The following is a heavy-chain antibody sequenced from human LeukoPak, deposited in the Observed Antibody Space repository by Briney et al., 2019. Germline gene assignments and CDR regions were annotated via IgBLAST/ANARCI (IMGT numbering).Heavy chain of an antibody. V-gene: IGHV4-38-2*01. Sequence: SETLSLTCAVSGYSINSAYYWGWIRHPPGKGLEWIASMYHSGITYYNSSLKSRATISVDTSKNQFSLKLNSVTAADTSVYYCARLTPGKNWFDPWGHGTLVTVSS. CDR2: MYHSGIT. D-gene: IGHD3-10*01. CDR1: GYSINSAYY. CDR3: ARLTPGKNWFDP. J-gene: IGHJ5*02.